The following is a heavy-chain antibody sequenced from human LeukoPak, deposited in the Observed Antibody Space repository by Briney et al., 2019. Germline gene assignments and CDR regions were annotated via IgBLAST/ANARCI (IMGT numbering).Heavy chain of an antibody. CDR3: AREAPRKDYYYGSGSYAY. V-gene: IGHV1-18*01. CDR1: GYTFTSYG. CDR2: ISAYNGNT. J-gene: IGHJ4*02. D-gene: IGHD3-10*01. Sequence: ASVKVSCKASGYTFTSYGISWVRQAPGQGLEWMGWISAYNGNTNYAQKLQGRVTMTTDTSTSTAYMELRSLRSDDTAVYYCAREAPRKDYYYGSGSYAYWGQGTLVTVSS.